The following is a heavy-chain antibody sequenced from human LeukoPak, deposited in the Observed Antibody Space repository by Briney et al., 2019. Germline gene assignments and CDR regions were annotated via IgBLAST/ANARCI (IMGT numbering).Heavy chain of an antibody. J-gene: IGHJ6*02. CDR2: IIPIFGTA. V-gene: IGHV1-69*13. CDR3: AGACSSTSRYYYYGMDV. CDR1: GYTLTGYY. D-gene: IGHD2-2*01. Sequence: SVKVSCKASGYTLTGYYLHWVRQAPGQGLEWMGGIIPIFGTANYAQKFQGRVTITADESTSTAYMELNSLRSEDTAVYYCAGACSSTSRYYYYGMDVWGQGTTVTVSS.